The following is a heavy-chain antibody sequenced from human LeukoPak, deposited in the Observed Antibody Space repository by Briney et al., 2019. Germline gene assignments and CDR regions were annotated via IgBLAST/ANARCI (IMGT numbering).Heavy chain of an antibody. D-gene: IGHD6-13*01. CDR1: GGSISSYY. CDR2: IYSSGST. CDR3: ARENSNSWYLDY. V-gene: IGHV4-4*07. J-gene: IGHJ4*02. Sequence: KPSETLSLTCTVSGGSISSYYWSWIRQPAGKGLEWIGRIYSSGSTNYNPSLKSRVTISVDTSKNQFSLKLSSVTAADTAVYYCARENSNSWYLDYWGQGTLVTVSS.